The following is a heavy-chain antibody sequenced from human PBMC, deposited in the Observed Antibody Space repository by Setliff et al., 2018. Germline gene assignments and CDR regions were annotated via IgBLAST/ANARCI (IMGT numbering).Heavy chain of an antibody. J-gene: IGHJ5*02. V-gene: IGHV4-61*02. CDR1: GGSISSGTYY. Sequence: SETLSLTCTVSGGSISSGTYYWSWIRQPAGKGLEWIGRIYTSGSTNYNPSLKSRVTISVDTSKNQFSLKLSSVTAADTAVYYCARDQYNFWSGYFYESSWFDPWGQGTLVTVSS. D-gene: IGHD3-3*01. CDR3: ARDQYNFWSGYFYESSWFDP. CDR2: IYTSGST.